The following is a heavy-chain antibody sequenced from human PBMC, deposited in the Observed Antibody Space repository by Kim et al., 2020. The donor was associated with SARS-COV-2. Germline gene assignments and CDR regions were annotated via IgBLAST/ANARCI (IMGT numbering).Heavy chain of an antibody. D-gene: IGHD3-16*01. J-gene: IGHJ5*01. CDR1: GFTFGDYA. Sequence: GGSLRLSCTGSGFTFGDYALSWVRQAPGKGLEWVGFIRSNAYGGTTEYAASVRGRFTISRDDSKSIAYLQMNSLKTEDTAVYSCTRSGGYNDNWYAYWGQGALVTVSS. V-gene: IGHV3-49*04. CDR3: TRSGGYNDNWYAY. CDR2: IRSNAYGGTT.